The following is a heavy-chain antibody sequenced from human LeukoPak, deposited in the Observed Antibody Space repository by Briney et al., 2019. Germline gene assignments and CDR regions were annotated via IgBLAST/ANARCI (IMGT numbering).Heavy chain of an antibody. CDR3: ARSRGIAVAGIFDY. V-gene: IGHV1-69*06. Sequence: SVKVSCKASGGTFSSYAISWVRQAPGQGLEWMGGIIPIFGTANYAQKFQGRVTITADKSTSTAYMELSSLRSEDTAVYYCARSRGIAVAGIFDYWGQGTLVTVSS. D-gene: IGHD6-19*01. CDR1: GGTFSSYA. J-gene: IGHJ4*02. CDR2: IIPIFGTA.